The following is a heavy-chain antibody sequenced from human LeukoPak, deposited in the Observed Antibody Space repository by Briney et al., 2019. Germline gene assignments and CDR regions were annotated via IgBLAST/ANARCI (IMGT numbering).Heavy chain of an antibody. Sequence: GESLKISCKGSGYSFINYGIGWVRQMPGKGLEWMGIIYPGGSDTRYSPSFEGQVTISTDKSISTAYLQWSSLKASDTAMYYCARRGVWEPYYFDYWGQGTLVTVSS. J-gene: IGHJ4*02. V-gene: IGHV5-51*01. CDR2: IYPGGSDT. D-gene: IGHD1-26*01. CDR1: GYSFINYG. CDR3: ARRGVWEPYYFDY.